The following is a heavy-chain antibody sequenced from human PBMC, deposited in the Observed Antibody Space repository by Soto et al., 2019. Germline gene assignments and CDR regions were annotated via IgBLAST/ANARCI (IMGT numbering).Heavy chain of an antibody. CDR1: GFTFSSYW. CDR3: GRAPGGTGIVDY. V-gene: IGHV3-74*01. J-gene: IGHJ4*02. CDR2: INSEGTTT. D-gene: IGHD3-16*01. Sequence: EVLLVESGGGSVQRGGSLRLSCGASGFTFSSYWMHWVRQAPGKGLEWVSRINSEGTTTTYADSVKGRFTISRDNAKNTLYLQMNSLRADDTAVYYCGRAPGGTGIVDYWGQGALVTVSS.